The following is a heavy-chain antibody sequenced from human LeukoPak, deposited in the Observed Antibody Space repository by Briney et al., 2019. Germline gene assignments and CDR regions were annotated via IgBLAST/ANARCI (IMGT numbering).Heavy chain of an antibody. J-gene: IGHJ3*02. CDR1: GFTFSSYA. V-gene: IGHV3-30*04. CDR3: AKIRLIVVVTAGAFDI. Sequence: PGRSLRLSCAASGFTFSSYAMHWVRQAPGKGLEWVAVISYDGSNKYYADSVKGRFTISRDNSKNTLYLQMNSLRAEDTAVYYCAKIRLIVVVTAGAFDIWGQGTMVTVSS. CDR2: ISYDGSNK. D-gene: IGHD2-21*02.